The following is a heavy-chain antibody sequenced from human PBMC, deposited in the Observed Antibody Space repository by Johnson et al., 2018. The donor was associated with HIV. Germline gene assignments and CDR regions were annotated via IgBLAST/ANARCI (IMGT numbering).Heavy chain of an antibody. J-gene: IGHJ3*02. Sequence: QVQLVESGGGLVKPGGSLRLSCAASGFTFSDYYMSWIRQAPGKGLEWVAIISYDGNNKYYADSVKGRFTISKDNSKNTLFLQMNSLRADDTAVYYCARDPYTSAGNPFDIWGQGTRVTVS. CDR1: GFTFSDYY. CDR2: ISYDGNNK. D-gene: IGHD3-10*01. CDR3: ARDPYTSAGNPFDI. V-gene: IGHV3-30*03.